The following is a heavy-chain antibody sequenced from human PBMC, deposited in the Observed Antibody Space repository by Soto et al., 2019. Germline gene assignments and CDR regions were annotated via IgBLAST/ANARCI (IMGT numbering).Heavy chain of an antibody. CDR2: ISGSTSYV. D-gene: IGHD1-1*01. J-gene: IGHJ5*01. CDR1: GFTFSSYT. Sequence: EVQLVESGGGLFKPGGSLRLSCAASGFTFSSYTMNWVRQAPGKGLEWVSSISGSTSYVYYADSVKGRFTISRDNAKNSLYLQMNSLTAEDTAVYYCARDRHETTALAPYNWFESWGQGTLVTVSS. V-gene: IGHV3-21*01. CDR3: ARDRHETTALAPYNWFES.